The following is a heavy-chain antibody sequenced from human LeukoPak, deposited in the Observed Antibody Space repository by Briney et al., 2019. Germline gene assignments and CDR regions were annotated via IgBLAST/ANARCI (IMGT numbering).Heavy chain of an antibody. D-gene: IGHD4-17*01. CDR1: GGSFSGYY. V-gene: IGHV4-34*01. Sequence: SETLSLTCAVYGGSFSGYYWSWIRQPPGKGLEWIGEINHSGSTNYNPSFKSRVTISVDTSKNQFSLKLSSVTAADTAVYYCAREEHGDFYWYFDLWGRGTLVTVSS. CDR2: INHSGST. J-gene: IGHJ2*01. CDR3: AREEHGDFYWYFDL.